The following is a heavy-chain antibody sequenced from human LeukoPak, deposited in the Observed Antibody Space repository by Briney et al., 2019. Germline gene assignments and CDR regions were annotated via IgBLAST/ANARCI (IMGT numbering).Heavy chain of an antibody. V-gene: IGHV1-18*01. Sequence: ASVTVSCTASGYTFTIYGISWVRQAPGQGLEWMGWISAYNGNTNYAQKLQGRVTMTTDTSTSTAYMELRSLRSDDTSVYYCARGELVVVAATNDYWGQGTLVTVSS. CDR1: GYTFTIYG. J-gene: IGHJ4*02. D-gene: IGHD2-15*01. CDR3: ARGELVVVAATNDY. CDR2: ISAYNGNT.